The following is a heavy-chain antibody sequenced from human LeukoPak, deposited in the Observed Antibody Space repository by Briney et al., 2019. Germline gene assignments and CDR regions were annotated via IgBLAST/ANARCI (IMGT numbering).Heavy chain of an antibody. D-gene: IGHD1-1*01. V-gene: IGHV3-74*01. CDR1: GFSINGYW. J-gene: IGHJ4*02. Sequence: GGSLRLSCAASGFSINGYWLHWVSQAPGKGLVWVSHINGDGSSLSYADFVKGRFTISRDSAKNTVYLQMNSLSAEDTAVYYCARDKRYSQDYWGQGTLVTVSS. CDR3: ARDKRYSQDY. CDR2: INGDGSSL.